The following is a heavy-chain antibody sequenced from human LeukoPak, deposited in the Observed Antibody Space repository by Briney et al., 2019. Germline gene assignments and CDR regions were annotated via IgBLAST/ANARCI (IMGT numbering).Heavy chain of an antibody. CDR2: ISSSGSTI. CDR1: GFSISSYE. V-gene: IGHV3-48*03. CDR3: ARVELAPYYYYMDV. J-gene: IGHJ6*03. Sequence: GGSLRLSCAASGFSISSYEMSWVRQAPGKGLEWVSHISSSGSTIWYADSVKGRFTISRDNAKNSLYLQMNSLRAEDTAVYYCARVELAPYYYYMDVWGKGTTVTVSS. D-gene: IGHD1-7*01.